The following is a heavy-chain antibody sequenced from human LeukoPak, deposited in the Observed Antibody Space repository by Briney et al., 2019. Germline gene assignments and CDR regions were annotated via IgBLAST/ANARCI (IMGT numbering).Heavy chain of an antibody. V-gene: IGHV1-2*02. CDR1: GYTFTGYY. D-gene: IGHD3-10*01. J-gene: IGHJ4*02. CDR3: ARGQRKWFGEFYYFDY. Sequence: GASVKVSCKASGYTFTGYYMHWVRQAPGQGLEWMGWINPNSGGTNYAQKFQGRVTMTRDTSISTAYMELSRLRSDDTAVYYCARGQRKWFGEFYYFDYWGQGTLVTVSS. CDR2: INPNSGGT.